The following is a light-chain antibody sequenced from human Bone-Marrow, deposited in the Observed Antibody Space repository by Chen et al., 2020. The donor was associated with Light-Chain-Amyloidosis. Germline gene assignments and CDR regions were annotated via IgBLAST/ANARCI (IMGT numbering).Light chain of an antibody. V-gene: IGLV3-25*03. CDR2: RDT. CDR3: QSADSSGTYEVI. Sequence: SYELPQPPSVSAFPGQPATITCSGDDLPTKYAYWYQQKPGQAPVLVIHRDTERPSGISERFSGSSSGTTATLTISGVQAEDEADYHCQSADSSGTYEVIFGGGTKLTVL. CDR1: DLPTKY. J-gene: IGLJ2*01.